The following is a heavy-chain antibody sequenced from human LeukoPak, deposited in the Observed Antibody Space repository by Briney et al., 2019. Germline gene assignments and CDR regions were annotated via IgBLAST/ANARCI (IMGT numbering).Heavy chain of an antibody. CDR1: GYTFTSYG. Sequence: ASVKVSCKASGYTFTSYGISWVRQAPGQGLEWMGWISAYNGNTNYAQKLQGRVTMTRDTSISTAYMELSRLRSDDTAVYYCARGYSYGCIDYWGQGTLLTVSS. J-gene: IGHJ4*02. V-gene: IGHV1-18*01. CDR2: ISAYNGNT. D-gene: IGHD5-18*01. CDR3: ARGYSYGCIDY.